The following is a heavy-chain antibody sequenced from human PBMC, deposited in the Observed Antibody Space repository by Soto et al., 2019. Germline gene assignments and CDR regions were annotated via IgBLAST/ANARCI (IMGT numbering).Heavy chain of an antibody. V-gene: IGHV1-69*01. Sequence: QVQLVQSGAEVKKPVSSVKVSCKASGGTFSSYAISWVRQAPGQGLEWMGGIIPIFGTANYAQKFQCRVTITADESTSTAYMELSSLRSEDTAVYYCARDLSDYYDSSGYYYFDYWGQGTLVTVSS. CDR1: GGTFSSYA. CDR2: IIPIFGTA. J-gene: IGHJ4*02. CDR3: ARDLSDYYDSSGYYYFDY. D-gene: IGHD3-22*01.